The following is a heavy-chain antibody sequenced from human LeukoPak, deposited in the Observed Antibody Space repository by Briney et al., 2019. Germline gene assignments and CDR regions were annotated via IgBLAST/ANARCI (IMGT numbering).Heavy chain of an antibody. Sequence: NASETLSLTCTVSGGSITSYYWSWIRQPAGKGLEWIGRIYTSGSTDYNPSLKSRVTMSVDTSKNQFSLRLTSVTAADTAVYYRARGPPPDFDYWGQGTLVTVSS. V-gene: IGHV4-4*07. CDR2: IYTSGST. CDR3: ARGPPPDFDY. J-gene: IGHJ4*02. CDR1: GGSITSYY.